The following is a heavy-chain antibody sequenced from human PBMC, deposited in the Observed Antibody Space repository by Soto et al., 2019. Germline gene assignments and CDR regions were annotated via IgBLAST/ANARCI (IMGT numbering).Heavy chain of an antibody. D-gene: IGHD1-26*01. CDR1: GFTFSSYW. CDR2: INSDGSST. J-gene: IGHJ3*02. CDR3: ARDGYSGSYLGVFDI. V-gene: IGHV3-74*01. Sequence: EVQLVESGGGLVQPGGSLRLSCAASGFTFSSYWMHWVRQAPGKGLVWVSRINSDGSSTSYADSVKGRFTISRDNAKNPLYLQMNSLRAEDTAVYYCARDGYSGSYLGVFDIWGQGTMVTVSS.